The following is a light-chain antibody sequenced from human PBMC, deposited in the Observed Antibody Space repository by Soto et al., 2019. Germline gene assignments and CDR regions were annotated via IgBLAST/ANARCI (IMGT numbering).Light chain of an antibody. V-gene: IGKV4-1*01. CDR2: WAS. CDR1: QSVLYSYTNKNY. Sequence: DIVMTKSPDSLAVSLGERATINCKSSQSVLYSYTNKNYLAWYQQRPGQPPKLLIYWASTRESGVPDRFSGSGSGTDFTITITRLQAEDVAVYDCQQYVSTTPTFGQVTKLEI. J-gene: IGKJ2*01. CDR3: QQYVSTTPT.